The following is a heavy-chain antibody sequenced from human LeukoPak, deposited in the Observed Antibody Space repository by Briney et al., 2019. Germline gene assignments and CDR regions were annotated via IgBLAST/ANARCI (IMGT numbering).Heavy chain of an antibody. CDR1: SGSIGSYY. CDR3: ASAGYYYDSSGYYSAFHY. J-gene: IGHJ4*02. D-gene: IGHD3-22*01. V-gene: IGHV4-59*01. CDR2: IYYGGST. Sequence: SETLSLTCTVSSGSIGSYYWSWIRQPPGKELEWIGYIYYGGSTSYNPSLKSRVTISVDTSKNQFSLKLSSVTAADTAVYYCASAGYYYDSSGYYSAFHYWGQGTLVTVSS.